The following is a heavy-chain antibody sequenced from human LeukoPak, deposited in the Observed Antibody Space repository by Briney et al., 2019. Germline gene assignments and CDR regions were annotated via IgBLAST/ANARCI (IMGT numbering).Heavy chain of an antibody. Sequence: GGSLRLSCAASGFTFSSHAMSWVRQAPGKGLEWVSAISGSGGSTYYADSVKGRFTISRDISKNTLYLQMNSLRAEDTAVYFCAKSGYSYGRFDNWGQGTLVTVSP. CDR2: ISGSGGST. J-gene: IGHJ4*02. CDR3: AKSGYSYGRFDN. D-gene: IGHD5-18*01. V-gene: IGHV3-23*01. CDR1: GFTFSSHA.